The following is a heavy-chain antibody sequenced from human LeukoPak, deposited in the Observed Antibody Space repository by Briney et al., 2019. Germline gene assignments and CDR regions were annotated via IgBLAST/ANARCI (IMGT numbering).Heavy chain of an antibody. D-gene: IGHD3-22*01. CDR1: GGTFSSYA. J-gene: IGHJ4*02. Sequence: SVKVSYKASGGTFSSYAISWVRQAPGQGLEWMGGIIPIFGTANYAQKFQGRVTITADKSTSTAYMELSSLRPEDTAVYYCARDYYDSSGENGPFDYWGQGTLVTVSS. CDR2: IIPIFGTA. CDR3: ARDYYDSSGENGPFDY. V-gene: IGHV1-69*06.